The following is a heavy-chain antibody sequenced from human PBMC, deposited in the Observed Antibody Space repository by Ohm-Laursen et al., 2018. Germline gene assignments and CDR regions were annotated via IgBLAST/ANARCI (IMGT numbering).Heavy chain of an antibody. CDR1: GGSISNYY. CDR3: ARGGNSDGSNYYAMDV. CDR2: MYYSGST. Sequence: SETLSLTYTVSGGSISNYYWSWIRQPPGKGLEWIGYMYYSGSTNYNPSLKSRVTLSIDTSKNQFSLMLSSVTAADTAVYYCARGGNSDGSNYYAMDVWGQGTTVTVSS. V-gene: IGHV4-59*01. D-gene: IGHD5-18*01. J-gene: IGHJ6*02.